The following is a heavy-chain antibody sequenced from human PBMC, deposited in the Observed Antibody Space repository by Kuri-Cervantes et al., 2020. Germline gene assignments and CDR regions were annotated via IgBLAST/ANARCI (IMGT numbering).Heavy chain of an antibody. D-gene: IGHD3-16*01. V-gene: IGHV3-30-3*01. Sequence: LSLTCAASGFTFSSYAMSWVRQAPGKGLEWVAVISYDGSNKYYADSVKGRFTISRDNSKNTLYLQMNSLRAEDTAVYYCARGMITFGGVIDYWGQGTLVTVSS. J-gene: IGHJ4*02. CDR2: ISYDGSNK. CDR3: ARGMITFGGVIDY. CDR1: GFTFSSYA.